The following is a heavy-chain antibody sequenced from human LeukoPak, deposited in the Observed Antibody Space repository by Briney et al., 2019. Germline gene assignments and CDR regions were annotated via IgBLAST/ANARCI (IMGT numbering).Heavy chain of an antibody. CDR2: LSYWGSP. D-gene: IGHD5-18*01. V-gene: IGHV4-59*08. J-gene: IGHJ4*02. CDR3: AMFNVDTAMVTLNIDC. CDR1: GGSISSYY. Sequence: SQTLSLTCTISGGSISSYYWPWPRQPPGEGREWLGYLSYWGSPSHHPSLKCRVPISVDTSKTQFSLALSSVTAADTAVFFCAMFNVDTAMVTLNIDCWGQGTLVTVYS.